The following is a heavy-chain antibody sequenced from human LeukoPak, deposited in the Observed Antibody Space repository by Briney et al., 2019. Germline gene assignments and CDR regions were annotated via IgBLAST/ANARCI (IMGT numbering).Heavy chain of an antibody. Sequence: PSETLSLTCTVSGGSLSSPNYYWAWIRQPPGKGLEWIGYIYYSGGTNYNPSLKSRVTISVDTSKNQFSLKLSSVTAADTAVYYCARIATPGYSSSWIDYWGQGTLVTVSS. CDR2: IYYSGGT. CDR3: ARIATPGYSSSWIDY. D-gene: IGHD6-13*01. V-gene: IGHV4-61*01. J-gene: IGHJ4*02. CDR1: GGSLSSPNYY.